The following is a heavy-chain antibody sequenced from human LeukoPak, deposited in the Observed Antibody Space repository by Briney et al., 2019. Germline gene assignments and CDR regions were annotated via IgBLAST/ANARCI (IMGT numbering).Heavy chain of an antibody. CDR1: GGSISSGSYY. Sequence: PSQTLSLTCTVSGGSISSGSYYWSWIRQPAGRGLEWIGHIYYSGNTNYNPSLKSRVTISVDTSKNQFSLKLSSVTAADTAVYYCARGRYFDWQYYMDVWGKGTTVTVSS. V-gene: IGHV4-61*09. J-gene: IGHJ6*03. CDR2: IYYSGNT. D-gene: IGHD3-9*01. CDR3: ARGRYFDWQYYMDV.